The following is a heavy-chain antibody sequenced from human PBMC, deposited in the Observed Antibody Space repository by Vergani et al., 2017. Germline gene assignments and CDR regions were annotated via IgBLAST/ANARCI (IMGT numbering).Heavy chain of an antibody. V-gene: IGHV1-18*01. CDR2: ISAYNGNT. CDR3: ARENYYGSGSYPYFDY. D-gene: IGHD3-10*01. J-gene: IGHJ4*02. CDR1: GYTFTSYG. Sequence: QVQLVQSGAEVKKPGASVKVSCKASGYTFTSYGISWVRQAPGQGLEWMGWISAYNGNTNYAQKLQGRVTMTTDTSTSTAHMELRSLRSDDTAVYYCARENYYGSGSYPYFDYWGQGTLVTVSS.